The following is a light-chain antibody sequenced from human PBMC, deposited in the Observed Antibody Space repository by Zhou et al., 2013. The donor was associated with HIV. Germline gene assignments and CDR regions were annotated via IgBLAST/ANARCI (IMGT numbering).Light chain of an antibody. CDR1: QSVLFTSNNKNY. Sequence: DIVMTQSPDSLAVSLGERATINCKSSQSVLFTSNNKNYLAWYQQRPGQPPKLLIYWASTRESGVPDRFSGSGSGTDFTLTISSLQAEDVAVYFCQQYYTTPITFGGGRRWRSN. J-gene: IGKJ4*01. V-gene: IGKV4-1*01. CDR2: WAS. CDR3: QQYYTTPIT.